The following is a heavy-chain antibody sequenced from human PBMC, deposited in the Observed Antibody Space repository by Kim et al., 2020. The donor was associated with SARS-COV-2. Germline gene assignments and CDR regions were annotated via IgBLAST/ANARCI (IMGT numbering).Heavy chain of an antibody. V-gene: IGHV3-15*01. CDR2: IKSKTDGGTT. Sequence: GGSLRLSCAASGFTFSNAWMSWVRQAPGKGLEWVGRIKSKTDGGTTDYAAPVKGRFTISRDDSKNTLYLQMNSLKTEDTAVYYCTTLLPITMIVVASNDYCGQGTLVTVSS. J-gene: IGHJ4*02. CDR3: TTLLPITMIVVASNDY. D-gene: IGHD3-22*01. CDR1: GFTFSNAW.